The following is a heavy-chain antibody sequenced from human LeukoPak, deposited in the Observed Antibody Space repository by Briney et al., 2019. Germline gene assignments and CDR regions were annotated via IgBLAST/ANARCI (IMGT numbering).Heavy chain of an antibody. CDR2: ISFDRSNK. D-gene: IGHD6-19*01. CDR1: GFTFSSYP. V-gene: IGHV3-30*04. Sequence: GGSLRLSCAASGFTFSSYPMHWVRQAPGKGLEWVAVISFDRSNKYYADSVEGRFTISRDNSKNTLYLQMNSLRAEDTAVYYCARGKQWLALDPSFDYWGQGTLVTVSS. CDR3: ARGKQWLALDPSFDY. J-gene: IGHJ4*02.